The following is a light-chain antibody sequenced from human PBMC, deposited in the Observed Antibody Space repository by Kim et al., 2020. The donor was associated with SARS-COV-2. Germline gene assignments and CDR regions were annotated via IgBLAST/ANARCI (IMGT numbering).Light chain of an antibody. CDR3: QVWDSSGDYYV. CDR1: DLATKT. J-gene: IGLJ1*01. CDR2: YDN. Sequence: SYELTQPPSVSVAPGNTARITCAGNDLATKTVHWYQLRSGQAPILVMYYDNDRPSGIPERFSGSKAGNTATLTINRVEAGDEADYYCQVWDSSGDYYVFGTGTKVTVL. V-gene: IGLV3-21*01.